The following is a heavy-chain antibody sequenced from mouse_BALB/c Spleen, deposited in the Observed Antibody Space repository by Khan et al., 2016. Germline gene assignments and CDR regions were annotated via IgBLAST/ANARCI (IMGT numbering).Heavy chain of an antibody. CDR2: INPDSSTI. Sequence: EVKLLESGGGLVQPGGSLKLSCTTSGFDFSRYWMSWVRQAPGRGLEWIGEINPDSSTINYTPSLKDRFIISRDNAKNTLYLQMSKVRSEDTALYYCPRNWDVGFDYWGQGTTLTVSS. J-gene: IGHJ2*01. V-gene: IGHV4-1*02. D-gene: IGHD4-1*01. CDR3: PRNWDVGFDY. CDR1: GFDFSRYW.